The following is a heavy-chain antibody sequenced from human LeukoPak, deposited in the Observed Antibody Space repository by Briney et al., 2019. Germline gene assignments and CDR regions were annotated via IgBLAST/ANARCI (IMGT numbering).Heavy chain of an antibody. Sequence: GATVKVSCKASGYTFTRYAMNWVRQAPGQGPEWMGWINTNTGNPTYAQGFTGRFVFSLDTSVSTAFLQITSLKAEDTAVYYCARAPYDSSGYYVYWGQGTLVTVSS. D-gene: IGHD3-22*01. CDR3: ARAPYDSSGYYVY. CDR2: INTNTGNP. J-gene: IGHJ4*02. V-gene: IGHV7-4-1*02. CDR1: GYTFTRYA.